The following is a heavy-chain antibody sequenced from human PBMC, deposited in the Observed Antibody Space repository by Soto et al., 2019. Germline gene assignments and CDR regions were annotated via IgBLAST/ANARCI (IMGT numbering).Heavy chain of an antibody. D-gene: IGHD1-26*01. CDR2: ISTYNGDA. CDR3: ARSGSVPYYYYGLAV. Sequence: QVQLVQSGAEVRKPGASVKVSCKTSGYTFSRSGISWVRQAPGQGLEWMGWISTYNGDANYTQKLQSRVTMTTDTSTSTAFMGLGSLTSADTAVYYCARSGSVPYYYYGLAVWGQGTTVTVSS. CDR1: GYTFSRSG. J-gene: IGHJ6*02. V-gene: IGHV1-18*01.